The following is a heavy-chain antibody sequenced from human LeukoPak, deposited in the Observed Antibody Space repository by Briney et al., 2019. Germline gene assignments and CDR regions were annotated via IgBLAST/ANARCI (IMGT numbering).Heavy chain of an antibody. CDR1: GYTFTSYA. CDR2: INAGNGNT. J-gene: IGHJ4*02. V-gene: IGHV1-3*01. CDR3: ARDLAWFGELLADY. D-gene: IGHD3-10*01. Sequence: ASVKVSCKASGYTFTSYAMHWVRQAPGQRLEWMGWINAGNGNTKYSQKFQGRVTITRDTSASTAYMELSSLRSEDTAVYYCARDLAWFGELLADYWGQGTLVTVSS.